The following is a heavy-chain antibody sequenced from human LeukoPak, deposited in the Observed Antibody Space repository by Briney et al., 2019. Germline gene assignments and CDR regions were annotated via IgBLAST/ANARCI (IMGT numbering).Heavy chain of an antibody. CDR1: GGTFSSYA. V-gene: IGHV1-69*06. D-gene: IGHD5-18*01. CDR2: IIPIFGTA. CDR3: ARDRGVDTAMVNWFDP. Sequence: GSSVKVSCKASGGTFSSYAISWVRQAPGQGLEWMGGIIPIFGTANYAQKFQGRVTITADKSTSTAYMELSSLRSEDTALYYCARDRGVDTAMVNWFDPWGQGTLVTVSS. J-gene: IGHJ5*02.